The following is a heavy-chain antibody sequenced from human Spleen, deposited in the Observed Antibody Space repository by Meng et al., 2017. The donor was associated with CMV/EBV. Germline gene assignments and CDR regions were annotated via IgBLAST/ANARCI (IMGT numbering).Heavy chain of an antibody. Sequence: GESLKISCAASGFTFSSYSMNWVRQAPGKGLEWVSSISSSSSYMYYAASVKGRFTISRDNAKNSLSLQMSSLSAEDTAVYYCARDRDSSGYYYGYWGQGTRVTVSS. CDR3: ARDRDSSGYYYGY. D-gene: IGHD3-22*01. CDR2: ISSSSSYM. CDR1: GFTFSSYS. J-gene: IGHJ4*02. V-gene: IGHV3-21*01.